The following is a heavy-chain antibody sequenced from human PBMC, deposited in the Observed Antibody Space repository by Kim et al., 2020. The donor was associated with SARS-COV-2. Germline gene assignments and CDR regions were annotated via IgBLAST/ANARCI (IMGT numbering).Heavy chain of an antibody. CDR2: IYYSGST. J-gene: IGHJ4*02. Sequence: SETLSLTCTVSGGSISSSSYYWGWIRQPPGKGLEWIGSIYYSGSTYYNPSLKSRVTISVDTSKNQFSLKLSSVTAADTAVYYCARDPKGYVSLDYWGQGTLVTVSS. CDR1: GGSISSSSYY. D-gene: IGHD5-12*01. V-gene: IGHV4-39*07. CDR3: ARDPKGYVSLDY.